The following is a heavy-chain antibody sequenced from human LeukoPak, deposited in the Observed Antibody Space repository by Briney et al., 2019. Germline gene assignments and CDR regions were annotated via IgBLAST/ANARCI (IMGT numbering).Heavy chain of an antibody. V-gene: IGHV1-58*02. D-gene: IGHD6-19*01. CDR2: IVVGSGHT. Sequence: TSVKVPCKASGFSFTTSAMEWVRQARGQRLEGIGWIVVGSGHTRYAQKFQERITITRDMSTSTAYMQLSSLRSEDTAVYYCAADHQFIGWESAYGMDVWGQGTTVTVSS. CDR3: AADHQFIGWESAYGMDV. J-gene: IGHJ6*02. CDR1: GFSFTTSA.